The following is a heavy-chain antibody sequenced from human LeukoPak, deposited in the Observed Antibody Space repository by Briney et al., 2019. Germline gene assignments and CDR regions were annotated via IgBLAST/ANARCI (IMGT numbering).Heavy chain of an antibody. CDR3: ARARAVWGSYRSDAFDI. CDR1: GGTFSSYA. V-gene: IGHV1-69*13. CDR2: IIPIFGTA. Sequence: GASVKVSCKASGGTFSSYAISWVRQAPGQGLEWMGGIIPIFGTANYAQKFQGRVTITADESTSTAYMELSSLRSEDTAVYYCARARAVWGSYRSDAFDIWGQGTMVTVSS. D-gene: IGHD3-16*02. J-gene: IGHJ3*02.